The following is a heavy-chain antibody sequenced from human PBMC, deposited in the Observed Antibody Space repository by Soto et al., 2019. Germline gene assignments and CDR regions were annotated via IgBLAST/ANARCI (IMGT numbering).Heavy chain of an antibody. CDR3: GGAKGYCSSTSCQPPYYYYGMDV. J-gene: IGHJ6*02. D-gene: IGHD2-2*01. CDR2: IIPIFGTA. Sequence: QVQLVQSGAEVKKPGSSVTVSCKASGGTFSSYAISWVRQAPGQGLEWMGGIIPIFGTANYAHKFQGRVTITADESTSTAYMELSSLRSEDTAVYYCGGAKGYCSSTSCQPPYYYYGMDVWGQGTTVTVSS. CDR1: GGTFSSYA. V-gene: IGHV1-69*01.